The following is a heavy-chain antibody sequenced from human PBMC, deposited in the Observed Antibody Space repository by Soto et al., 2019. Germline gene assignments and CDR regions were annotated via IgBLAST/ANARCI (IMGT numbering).Heavy chain of an antibody. CDR1: GFTFSSYG. D-gene: IGHD3-10*01. J-gene: IGHJ3*02. CDR2: ISYDGSNK. CDR3: AKPTPFGAFDI. V-gene: IGHV3-30*18. Sequence: GGSLRLSCAASGFTFSSYGMHWVRQAPGKGLEWVAVISYDGSNKYYADSVKGRFTISRDNSKNTLYLQMNSLRAEDTAVYYCAKPTPFGAFDIWGQGTMVTVSS.